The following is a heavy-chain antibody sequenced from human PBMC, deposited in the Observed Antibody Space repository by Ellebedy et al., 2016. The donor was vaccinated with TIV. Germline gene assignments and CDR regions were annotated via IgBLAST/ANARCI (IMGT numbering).Heavy chain of an antibody. J-gene: IGHJ6*02. D-gene: IGHD3-3*01. CDR2: IWFDGSNK. Sequence: GESLKISXVASGFTFSSYGMHWVRPAPGKGLEWVAVIWFDGSNKYYADSVKGRFTISRDNSKNTLYLQMNSLRAEDTSVYYCARDQDPSFWSGFLDYGLDVWGQGTTVTVSS. CDR3: ARDQDPSFWSGFLDYGLDV. CDR1: GFTFSSYG. V-gene: IGHV3-33*01.